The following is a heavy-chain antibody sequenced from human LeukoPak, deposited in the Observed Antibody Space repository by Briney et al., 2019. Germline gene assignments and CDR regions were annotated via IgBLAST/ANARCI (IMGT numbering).Heavy chain of an antibody. J-gene: IGHJ6*03. CDR2: IYHSGST. D-gene: IGHD2-2*01. CDR1: GGSISSSNW. V-gene: IGHV4-4*02. CDR3: ARVEKGLGYCSSTSCYLGGGYYYYMDV. Sequence: PSGTLSLTCAVSGGSISSSNWWSWVRQPPGKGLEWIGEIYHSGSTNYNPSLKSRVTISVDKSKNQFSLKLSSVTAADTAVYYCARVEKGLGYCSSTSCYLGGGYYYYMDVWGKGTTVTVSS.